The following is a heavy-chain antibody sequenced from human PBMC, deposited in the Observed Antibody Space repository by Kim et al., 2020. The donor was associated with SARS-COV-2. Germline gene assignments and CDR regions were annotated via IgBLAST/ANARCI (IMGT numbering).Heavy chain of an antibody. J-gene: IGHJ5*02. D-gene: IGHD3-10*01. CDR1: GGPISGFH. CDR2: VFYSGAT. Sequence: SETLSLTCVVSGGPISGFHWSWIRQSPGKGLEWIGYVFYSGATSYNPSLKNRVAISADTSTNRFSLKLADLTTADTAVYYCARDTPGEPWRPWFDPWGQG. V-gene: IGHV4-59*13. CDR3: ARDTPGEPWRPWFDP.